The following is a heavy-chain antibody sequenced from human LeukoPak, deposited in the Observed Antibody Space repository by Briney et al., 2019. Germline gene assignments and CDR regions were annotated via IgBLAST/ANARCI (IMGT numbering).Heavy chain of an antibody. CDR1: GGSFSGYY. CDR2: INHSGST. J-gene: IGHJ5*02. D-gene: IGHD3-10*01. V-gene: IGHV4-34*01. CDR3: ARGPVPDYYGSGSYKPVRHHRNWFDP. Sequence: KSSETLSLTCAVYGGSFSGYYWSWIRQPPGKGLEWIGQINHSGSTNYNPSLKSRVTISVDTSKNQFSLKLTSVTAADTAVYYCARGPVPDYYGSGSYKPVRHHRNWFDPWGQGTLVTVSS.